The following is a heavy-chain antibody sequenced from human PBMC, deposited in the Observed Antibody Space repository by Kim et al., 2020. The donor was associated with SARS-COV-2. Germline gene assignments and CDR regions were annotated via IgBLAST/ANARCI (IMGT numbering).Heavy chain of an antibody. Sequence: ASVKVSCKASGYTFTSYAMHWVRQAPGQRLEWMGWINAGNGNTKYSQKFQGRVTITRDTSASTAYMELSSLRSEDTAVYYCAIEGFNTMIEFEGWDYGMDVWGQGTTVTVSS. D-gene: IGHD3-22*01. V-gene: IGHV1-3*01. J-gene: IGHJ6*02. CDR3: AIEGFNTMIEFEGWDYGMDV. CDR1: GYTFTSYA. CDR2: INAGNGNT.